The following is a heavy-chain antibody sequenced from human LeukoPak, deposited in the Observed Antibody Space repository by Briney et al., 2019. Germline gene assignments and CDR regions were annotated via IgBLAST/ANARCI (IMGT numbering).Heavy chain of an antibody. D-gene: IGHD2-15*01. J-gene: IGHJ4*02. Sequence: QPGRSLRLSCAASGFTFSSYGMHWVRQAPGKGLEWVAVIWYDGSNKYYADSVKGRFTISRDNSKNTLYLQMNSLRAEDTAVYYCARAYCSGGSCYSAFDYWGQGTLVTVSS. V-gene: IGHV3-33*01. CDR2: IWYDGSNK. CDR1: GFTFSSYG. CDR3: ARAYCSGGSCYSAFDY.